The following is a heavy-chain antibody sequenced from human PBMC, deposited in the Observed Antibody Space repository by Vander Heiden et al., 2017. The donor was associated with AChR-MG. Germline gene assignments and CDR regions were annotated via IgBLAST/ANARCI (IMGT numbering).Heavy chain of an antibody. CDR3: ARPGKVTCRVAAKGPLDY. CDR2: INPKTGGT. D-gene: IGHD2-21*01. CDR1: GDTFTAYD. V-gene: IGHV1-2*02. J-gene: IGHJ4*02. Sequence: QVQLVQSGADVKKPGASVKVSCRASGDTFTAYDMHWVRQAPGQGLEWMGWINPKTGGTNYAQDFQGRLILTRDTSISTAYRELSRLRSEETALYYCARPGKVTCRVAAKGPLDYWGQVTLVTVSS.